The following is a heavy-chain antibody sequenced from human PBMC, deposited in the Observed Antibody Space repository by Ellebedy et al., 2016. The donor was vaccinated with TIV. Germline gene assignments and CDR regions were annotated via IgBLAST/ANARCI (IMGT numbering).Heavy chain of an antibody. CDR2: IKEDGSEK. CDR3: ARRYFDY. V-gene: IGHV3-7*01. J-gene: IGHJ4*02. Sequence: GGSLRLXCAASGFSFSSYWMSWVRQAPGKGLEWVANIKEDGSEKHYVGSVEGRFTISRDNVKHSLYLQMNSLRAEDTAMYYCARRYFDYWGQGTLVTVSS. CDR1: GFSFSSYW.